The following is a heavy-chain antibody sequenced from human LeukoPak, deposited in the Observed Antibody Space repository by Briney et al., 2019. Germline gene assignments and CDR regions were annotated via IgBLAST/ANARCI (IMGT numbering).Heavy chain of an antibody. J-gene: IGHJ4*02. V-gene: IGHV3-23*01. CDR2: ICGSGGCT. CDR3: AKTTVGYSSGRFPGWPADC. Sequence: GGSLRLSCAASGFTFNTYAIYWVRQAPGKGLEWVSGICGSGGCTYYADSVKGRFTISRDNSKNTVYLQMNSLTVDDTAVYYCAKTTVGYSSGRFPGWPADCWGQGTLVTVSS. CDR1: GFTFNTYA. D-gene: IGHD6-19*01.